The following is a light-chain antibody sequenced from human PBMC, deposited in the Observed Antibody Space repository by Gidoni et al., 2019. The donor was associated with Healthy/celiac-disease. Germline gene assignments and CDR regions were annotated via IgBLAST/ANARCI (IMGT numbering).Light chain of an antibody. J-gene: IGLJ2*01. Sequence: QSVLTQPPAVAEAPGQRVTISCTGSSSNIGAGYDVHWYQQLPGTAPKLLIYGNSNRPSGVPDRFSGSKSGTSASLAITGLQAEDEADYYCQSSDSSLSGWVFGGGTKLTVL. CDR2: GNS. CDR1: SSNIGAGYD. V-gene: IGLV1-40*01. CDR3: QSSDSSLSGWV.